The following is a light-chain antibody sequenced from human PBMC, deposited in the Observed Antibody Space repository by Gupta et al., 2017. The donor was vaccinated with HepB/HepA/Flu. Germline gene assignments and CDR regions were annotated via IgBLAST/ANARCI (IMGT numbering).Light chain of an antibody. CDR1: SGHSSYI. CDR2: LVCIVSY. J-gene: IGLJ2*01. Sequence: PVLTQSSSASASLGSSVKLTCTLSSGHSSYIIAWHQQQPGQAPRYSMKLVCIVSYNKGSGVPDRFSGSSAGAATYPTTSILQAEEEAYYYCENSDINTNVCVFGGGTKLTVL. V-gene: IGLV4-60*03. CDR3: ENSDINTNVCV.